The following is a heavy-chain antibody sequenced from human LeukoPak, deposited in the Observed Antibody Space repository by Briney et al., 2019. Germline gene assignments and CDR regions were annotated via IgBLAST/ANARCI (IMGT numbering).Heavy chain of an antibody. CDR3: ARSFLGYCSSTSCDDAFDI. CDR2: IYSGGST. D-gene: IGHD2-2*01. Sequence: PGGSLRLSCAASGFTVSSNYMSWVRQAPGKGLEWVSVIYSGGSTYYADSVKGRFTISRDNSKNTLYLQMNSLRAEDTAVYYCARSFLGYCSSTSCDDAFDIWGQGTMVTVSS. J-gene: IGHJ3*02. V-gene: IGHV3-66*02. CDR1: GFTVSSNY.